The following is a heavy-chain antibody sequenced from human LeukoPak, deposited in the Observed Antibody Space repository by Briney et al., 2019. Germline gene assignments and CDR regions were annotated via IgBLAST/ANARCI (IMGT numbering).Heavy chain of an antibody. CDR2: LFYSGST. D-gene: IGHD6-13*01. V-gene: IGHV4-59*08. J-gene: IGHJ3*02. CDR1: GGSISSYY. Sequence: SETLSLTCTVSGGSISSYYWSWIRQPPGKGLEWIAYLFYSGSTDYNPSLESRVTISVDTSKNQFSLKLSSVTAADTAAYYCARHALYSSSWFDAFDIWGQGTMVTVSS. CDR3: ARHALYSSSWFDAFDI.